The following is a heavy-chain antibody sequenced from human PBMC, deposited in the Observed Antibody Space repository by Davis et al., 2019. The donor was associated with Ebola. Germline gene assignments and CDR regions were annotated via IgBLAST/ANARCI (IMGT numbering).Heavy chain of an antibody. D-gene: IGHD3-22*01. Sequence: GESLKISCAASGFTLSDHYMDWVRQAPGKGLEWVGRSRNKANGDTTEYAASVKDRFTISRDDSKNSLYLQMNSLKTEDTAVYYCAKDDSSGYITGFDYWGQGTLVTVSS. J-gene: IGHJ4*02. V-gene: IGHV3-72*01. CDR1: GFTLSDHY. CDR2: SRNKANGDTT. CDR3: AKDDSSGYITGFDY.